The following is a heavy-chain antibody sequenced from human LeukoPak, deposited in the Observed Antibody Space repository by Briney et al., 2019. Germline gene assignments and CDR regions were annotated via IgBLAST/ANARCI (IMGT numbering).Heavy chain of an antibody. CDR3: ARDRYSSGWPCYFDY. V-gene: IGHV1-2*02. J-gene: IGHJ4*02. D-gene: IGHD6-19*01. CDR1: GYTFTGYY. Sequence: ASVKVSCKASGYTFTGYYMHWVRQAPGQGLGWMGWINPNSGGTNYAQKFQGRVTMTRDTSISTAYMELSRLRSDDTAVYYCARDRYSSGWPCYFDYWGQGTLVTVSS. CDR2: INPNSGGT.